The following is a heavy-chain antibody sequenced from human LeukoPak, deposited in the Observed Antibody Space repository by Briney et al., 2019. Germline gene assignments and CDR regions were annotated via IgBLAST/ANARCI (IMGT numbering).Heavy chain of an antibody. J-gene: IGHJ3*02. Sequence: ASVTVSCKASGYTFTGYYIHWVRQAPGQGLEWMGWIYPYSGDTNYAQNFQGRVTMTGDTSISTAYMELSSLESDDTAVYYCARDRNSGSSLDIWGQGTMLTVSS. CDR1: GYTFTGYY. V-gene: IGHV1-2*02. D-gene: IGHD6-6*01. CDR3: ARDRNSGSSLDI. CDR2: IYPYSGDT.